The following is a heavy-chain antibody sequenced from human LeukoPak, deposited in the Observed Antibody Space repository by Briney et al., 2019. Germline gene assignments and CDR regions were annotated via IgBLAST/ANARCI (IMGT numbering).Heavy chain of an antibody. V-gene: IGHV1-69*13. Sequence: SVKVSCKASGGTFSSYAISWVRQAPGQGLEWMGGIIPIFGTANYAQKFQGRVTITADESTSTAYMELSSLRSEDTAVYYCARGVAAAGTFFRFYYYYMDVWGKGTTVTISS. D-gene: IGHD6-13*01. CDR1: GGTFSSYA. J-gene: IGHJ6*03. CDR2: IIPIFGTA. CDR3: ARGVAAAGTFFRFYYYYMDV.